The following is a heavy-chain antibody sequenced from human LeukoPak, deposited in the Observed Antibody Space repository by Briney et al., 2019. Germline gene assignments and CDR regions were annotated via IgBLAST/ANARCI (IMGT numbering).Heavy chain of an antibody. D-gene: IGHD4-11*01. CDR1: GGTFSSYA. V-gene: IGHV1-69*05. J-gene: IGHJ1*01. CDR2: IIPIFGTA. CDR3: AGDPFGTVTTRYFQH. Sequence: ASVKVSCKASGGTFSSYAISWVRQAPGQGLEWMGGIIPIFGTANYAQKFQGRVTITTDESTSTAYMELGSLRSEDTAVYYCAGDPFGTVTTRYFQHWGQGTLVTVSS.